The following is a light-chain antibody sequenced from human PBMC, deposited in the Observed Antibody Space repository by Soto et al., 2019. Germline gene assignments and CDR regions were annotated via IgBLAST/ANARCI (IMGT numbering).Light chain of an antibody. CDR2: SNN. Sequence: QPVLTQPPSASGTPGQRVTISCSGSSSNIGSNVVNWYQQLPGTAPQLLIYSNNQRPSGVPARFSGSKSGTSASLAIYGLQSEDEAEYFCAAWDDSLHGHVFGTGTKLTVL. J-gene: IGLJ1*01. CDR1: SSNIGSNV. V-gene: IGLV1-44*01. CDR3: AAWDDSLHGHV.